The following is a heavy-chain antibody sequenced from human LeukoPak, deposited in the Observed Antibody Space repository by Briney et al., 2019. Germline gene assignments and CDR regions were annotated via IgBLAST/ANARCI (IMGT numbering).Heavy chain of an antibody. V-gene: IGHV3-48*03. D-gene: IGHD3-10*02. Sequence: QPGGSLRLSCAASGFTFSSYEMNWVRQAPGKGLEWVSYISSSGSTIYYADSVRGRFTISRDNAKNSLYLQMNSLRAEDTAVYYCAELGITMIGGVWGKGTTVTISS. CDR3: AELGITMIGGV. CDR1: GFTFSSYE. CDR2: ISSSGSTI. J-gene: IGHJ6*04.